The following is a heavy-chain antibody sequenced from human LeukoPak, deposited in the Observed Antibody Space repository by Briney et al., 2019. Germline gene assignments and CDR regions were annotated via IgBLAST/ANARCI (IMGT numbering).Heavy chain of an antibody. CDR1: GFTFSSYN. D-gene: IGHD2-2*01. V-gene: IGHV3-21*04. J-gene: IGHJ4*02. CDR2: ISSRSNYI. Sequence: KPGGSLRLSCAASGFTFSSYNMNWVRQAPGKGLEWVSSISSRSNYIYLADSLKGRFTISRDNAKNSLYLQMNSRRAEDTAVYYCAKAKYQPLRVLLYYFDYWGQGTLVTVSS. CDR3: AKAKYQPLRVLLYYFDY.